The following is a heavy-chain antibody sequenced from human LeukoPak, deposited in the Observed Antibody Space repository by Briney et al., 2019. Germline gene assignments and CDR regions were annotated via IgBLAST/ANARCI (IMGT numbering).Heavy chain of an antibody. V-gene: IGHV1-69*04. J-gene: IGHJ4*02. CDR1: GYTFTNYD. CDR2: IIPALGVT. CDR3: ARSTAMVTAYHFDY. Sequence: ASVKVSCKASGYTFTNYDINWVRQAPGQGLEWMGRIIPALGVTHYARDFQGRVTFTADKSTTTVYMGLSSLRSQDTAVYYCARSTAMVTAYHFDYWGQGTLLTVSS. D-gene: IGHD5-18*01.